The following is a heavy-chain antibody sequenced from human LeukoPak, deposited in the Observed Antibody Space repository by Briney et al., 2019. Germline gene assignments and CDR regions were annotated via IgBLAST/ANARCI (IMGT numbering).Heavy chain of an antibody. Sequence: PSEALSLTCTVSGGSISYYYWSWIRQPPGKGLEWIGYIYYSGSTNYNPSLKSRVTISVDTSKNQFSLKLSSVTVADTAVYYCARDAYSSSYMDVWGKGTTVTVSS. CDR1: GGSISYYY. CDR3: ARDAYSSSYMDV. J-gene: IGHJ6*03. CDR2: IYYSGST. D-gene: IGHD6-13*01. V-gene: IGHV4-59*01.